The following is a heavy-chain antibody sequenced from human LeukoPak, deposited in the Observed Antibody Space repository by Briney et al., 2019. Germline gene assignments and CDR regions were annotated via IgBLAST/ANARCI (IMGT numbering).Heavy chain of an antibody. V-gene: IGHV3-23*01. J-gene: IGHJ4*02. CDR2: ITGSGGST. Sequence: GGSLRLSCAASGITFSSYGMSWVRQAPGKGLEWVSAITGSGGSTYYADSVKGRFTISRDNSKNTLYLQMNSLRAEKTAVYYCAKDRVGAILYFDNWGQGTLVTVSS. CDR3: AKDRVGAILYFDN. D-gene: IGHD1-26*01. CDR1: GITFSSYG.